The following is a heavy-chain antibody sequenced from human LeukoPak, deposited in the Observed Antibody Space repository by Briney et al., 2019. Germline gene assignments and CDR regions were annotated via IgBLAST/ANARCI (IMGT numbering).Heavy chain of an antibody. D-gene: IGHD1-26*01. V-gene: IGHV3-53*01. CDR2: IYSGGST. Sequence: QPGGSLRLSCAASGFTVSSNYMSWVRQAPGKGLEWVSVIYSGGSTYYADSVKGRFTISRDNSKNTLYLQMNSLRAEDTAVYYCARALSGSYYKYDYWGQGTLVTVSS. CDR3: ARALSGSYYKYDY. J-gene: IGHJ4*02. CDR1: GFTVSSNY.